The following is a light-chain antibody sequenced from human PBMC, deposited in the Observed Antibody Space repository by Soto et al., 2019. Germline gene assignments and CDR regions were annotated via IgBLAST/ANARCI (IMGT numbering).Light chain of an antibody. J-gene: IGKJ1*01. CDR3: QQYKSYWT. CDR1: QSIGSW. V-gene: IGKV1-5*01. CDR2: DAS. Sequence: DTQITQSASTLSASVGDRVTITFPASQSIGSWVAWYQQKPRKAPKLLISDASSLETGVPSRFSGSGSGTEFTLTITSLQPDDFATYYCQQYKSYWTFGQGTKVDIK.